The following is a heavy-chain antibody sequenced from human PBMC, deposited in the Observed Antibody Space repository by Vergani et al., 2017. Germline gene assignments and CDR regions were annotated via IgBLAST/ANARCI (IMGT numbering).Heavy chain of an antibody. J-gene: IGHJ4*02. Sequence: EVHLVESGGGLVQPGGSLRLSCAASGFTFSNSWMSWVRQAPGKGLYWLANLKQDGSEKYYVDSVKGRFTISRDNAKNSLYLQMNSLRAEDTAVYYCARLDPFSSWYDTPGFDYWGQGTLVTVSS. CDR3: ARLDPFSSWYDTPGFDY. D-gene: IGHD6-13*01. CDR2: LKQDGSEK. V-gene: IGHV3-7*01. CDR1: GFTFSNSW.